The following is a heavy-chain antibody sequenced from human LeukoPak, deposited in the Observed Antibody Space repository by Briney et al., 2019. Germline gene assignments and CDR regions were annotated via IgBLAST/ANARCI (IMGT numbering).Heavy chain of an antibody. CDR2: ISSSGSTI. Sequence: GGSLRLSCAASGFTFSSYSMNWVRQAPGKGLEWVSYISSSGSTIYYADSVKGRFTISRDNAKNSLYLQMNSLRAEDTAVYYCAREDLGYSYGDYWGQGTLVTVSS. CDR3: AREDLGYSYGDY. D-gene: IGHD5-18*01. V-gene: IGHV3-48*04. CDR1: GFTFSSYS. J-gene: IGHJ4*02.